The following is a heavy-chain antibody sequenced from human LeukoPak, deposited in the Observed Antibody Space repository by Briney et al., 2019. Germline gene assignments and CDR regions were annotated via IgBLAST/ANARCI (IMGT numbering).Heavy chain of an antibody. J-gene: IGHJ4*02. CDR2: IKEDGSQK. Sequence: PGGSLRLSCAASGFTFNTYWMSWVRQTPGKGLEWVANIKEDGSQKNYVDSVRGRFTISRDNAKNSLYLQMNSLRAEDTAVYYCARDGFPPAINFWGQGTLVTVSS. V-gene: IGHV3-7*01. D-gene: IGHD2-21*02. CDR1: GFTFNTYW. CDR3: ARDGFPPAINF.